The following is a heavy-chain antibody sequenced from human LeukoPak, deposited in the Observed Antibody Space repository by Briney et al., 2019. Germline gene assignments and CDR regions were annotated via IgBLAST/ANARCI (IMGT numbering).Heavy chain of an antibody. J-gene: IGHJ4*02. D-gene: IGHD3-22*01. V-gene: IGHV3-74*01. CDR3: ARASAAMIIMVDY. CDR2: INSDGGST. CDR1: GFTFSSEW. Sequence: GSLRLSCAASGFTFSSEWMHWVRQAPERGLVWIPHINSDGGSTHYGDSVKGRFTVSRDNAKNTLYLQMNSLRAEDTAVYYCARASAAMIIMVDYWGQGTLVTVSS.